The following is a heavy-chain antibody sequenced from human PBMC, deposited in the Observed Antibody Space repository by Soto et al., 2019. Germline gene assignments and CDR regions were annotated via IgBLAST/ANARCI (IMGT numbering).Heavy chain of an antibody. Sequence: QVQLVESGGGVVQPGRSLRLSCAASGFTFSSYAMHWVRQAPGKGLAWVAVISYDGSNKYYADSVKGRFTISRDNSKNTLYLQMNSLRAEDTAVYYCARGINWETPANWGQGTLVTVSS. J-gene: IGHJ4*02. D-gene: IGHD7-27*01. V-gene: IGHV3-30-3*01. CDR3: ARGINWETPAN. CDR2: ISYDGSNK. CDR1: GFTFSSYA.